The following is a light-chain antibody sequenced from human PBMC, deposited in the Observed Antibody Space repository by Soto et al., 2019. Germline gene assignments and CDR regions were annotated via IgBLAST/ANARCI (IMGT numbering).Light chain of an antibody. CDR3: QQLNTYPRT. CDR2: AAS. Sequence: DIQLTQSPSFLSASVGDRVTITCRASQGISSSLAWYQQKPGKAPKLLIYAASTLQSGVPSRFGGSGSGTEFTLTISSLQPEDFATYYCQQLNTYPRTFGQGTKVEIK. V-gene: IGKV1-9*01. J-gene: IGKJ1*01. CDR1: QGISSS.